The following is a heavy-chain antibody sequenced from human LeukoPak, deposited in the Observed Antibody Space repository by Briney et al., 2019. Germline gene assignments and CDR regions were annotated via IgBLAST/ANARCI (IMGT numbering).Heavy chain of an antibody. V-gene: IGHV3-7*01. CDR1: GFTFTNYQ. J-gene: IGHJ4*02. D-gene: IGHD1-7*01. CDR3: ARDFGTTHTGGDY. CDR2: IKQSRSEK. Sequence: GRSLRLSCAASGFTFTNYQMTWVRQAPGTGLEWLTMIKQSRSEKFYVDSVKGRFTISRDNAKNSLHLQMDSLRDDDTAVYYCARDFGTTHTGGDYWGQGTLVTVSS.